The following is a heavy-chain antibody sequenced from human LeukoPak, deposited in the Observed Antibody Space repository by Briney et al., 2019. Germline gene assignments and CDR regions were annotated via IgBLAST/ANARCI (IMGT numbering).Heavy chain of an antibody. D-gene: IGHD6-19*01. J-gene: IGHJ4*02. CDR1: GFTFSSYW. Sequence: GGSLRLSCAASGFTFSSYWMHWVRHAPGKGLVWVSRINSDGSSTSYADSVKGRFTISRDNAKNTLYLQMNSLRAEDTAVYYCAREGAVAGNFDYWGQGTLVTVSS. CDR3: AREGAVAGNFDY. V-gene: IGHV3-74*01. CDR2: INSDGSST.